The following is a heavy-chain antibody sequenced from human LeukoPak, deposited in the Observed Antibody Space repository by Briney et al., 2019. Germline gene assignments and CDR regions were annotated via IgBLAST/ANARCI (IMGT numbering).Heavy chain of an antibody. CDR3: AGSVDTAMVSFLDAFDI. J-gene: IGHJ3*02. D-gene: IGHD5-18*01. CDR1: GGSISSSSYY. Sequence: SETLSLTCTVSGGSISSSSYYWGWIRQPPGKGLEWIGSIYYSGSTYYNPSLKSRVTISVDTSKNQFSLKLSSVTAADTAVYYCAGSVDTAMVSFLDAFDIWGQGTMVTVSS. CDR2: IYYSGST. V-gene: IGHV4-39*01.